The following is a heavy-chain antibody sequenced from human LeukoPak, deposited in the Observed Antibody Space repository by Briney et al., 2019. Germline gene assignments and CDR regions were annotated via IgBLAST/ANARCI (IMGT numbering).Heavy chain of an antibody. D-gene: IGHD3-10*01. J-gene: IGHJ4*02. CDR3: ARPIYYYGSGSFAG. V-gene: IGHV4-34*01. Sequence: PSETLSLTCAVSGGSFSGYYWSWIRQPPGKGLEWIGEINHSGNTNYNPSLKSRVTISVDTPKNHFSLILSSVTAADTAVYYCARPIYYYGSGSFAGGGQGTLLTASS. CDR2: INHSGNT. CDR1: GGSFSGYY.